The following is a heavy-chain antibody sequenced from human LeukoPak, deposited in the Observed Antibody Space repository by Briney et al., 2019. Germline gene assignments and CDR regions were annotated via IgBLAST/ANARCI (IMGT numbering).Heavy chain of an antibody. D-gene: IGHD4-23*01. V-gene: IGHV5-51*01. CDR2: IYPGDSDI. CDR3: ARHYGGPPGSIDS. Sequence: GESLKISCKGSGYRFTNYWIAWVRHMPGKGLEWMGIIYPGDSDIRYSPSFQGQVTISADKSISTAYLQWSSLKASDTAMYFCARHYGGPPGSIDSWGQGTLVTVSS. CDR1: GYRFTNYW. J-gene: IGHJ4*02.